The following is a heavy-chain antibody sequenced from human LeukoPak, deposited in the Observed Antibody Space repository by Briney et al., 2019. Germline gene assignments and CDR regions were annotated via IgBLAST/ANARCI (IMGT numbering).Heavy chain of an antibody. Sequence: GGSLRLSCAASTFTFSRYWMTWVRQAPGKGLEWVANIKQDGSEKYYVDSVKGRFTISRDNAKNSLYLQMNSLRAEDTAVYYCARDPGQWPDYWGQGTLVTVSS. CDR1: TFTFSRYW. CDR2: IKQDGSEK. V-gene: IGHV3-7*01. J-gene: IGHJ4*02. D-gene: IGHD6-19*01. CDR3: ARDPGQWPDY.